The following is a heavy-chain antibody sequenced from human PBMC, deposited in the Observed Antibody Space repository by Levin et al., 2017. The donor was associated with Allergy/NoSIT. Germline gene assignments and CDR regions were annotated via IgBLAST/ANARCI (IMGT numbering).Heavy chain of an antibody. Sequence: GESLKISCAASGFTFSSYLMHWVRQVPGKGLLWVSRMNIDEISKTYADSVKGRFTISRDNAKNTLYLQMNSLRAEDTGIYYCARAGGGSYDYWGQGTLVTVSS. CDR2: MNIDEISK. V-gene: IGHV3-74*03. J-gene: IGHJ4*02. CDR1: GFTFSSYL. CDR3: ARAGGGSYDY. D-gene: IGHD3-10*01.